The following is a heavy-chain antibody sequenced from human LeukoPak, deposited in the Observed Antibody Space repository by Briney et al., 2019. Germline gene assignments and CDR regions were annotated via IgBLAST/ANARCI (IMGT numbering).Heavy chain of an antibody. CDR1: GYTFTSYG. Sequence: GASVKVSCKASGYTFTSYGISWVRQAPGQGLEWMGWISAYNGNTNYAQKLQGRVTMTTDTSTSTAYMELRSLRSDDTAVYYCARLGHTMNYYDSSGYYPLVYWGQGTLVTVSS. V-gene: IGHV1-18*01. D-gene: IGHD3-22*01. J-gene: IGHJ4*02. CDR2: ISAYNGNT. CDR3: ARLGHTMNYYDSSGYYPLVY.